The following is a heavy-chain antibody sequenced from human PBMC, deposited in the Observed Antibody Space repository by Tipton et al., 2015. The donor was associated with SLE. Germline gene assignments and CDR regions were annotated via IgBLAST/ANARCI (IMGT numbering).Heavy chain of an antibody. J-gene: IGHJ4*02. D-gene: IGHD6-13*01. V-gene: IGHV3-23*01. CDR3: ARDLDRGSSWYRFDY. CDR2: ISGSGSST. Sequence: SLRLSCAASGFTFSSYAMSWVRQAPGKGLEWVSAISGSGSSTYYADSVKGRFTISRDNAKNSLYLQMNSLRAEDTAVYYCARDLDRGSSWYRFDYWGQGTLVTVSS. CDR1: GFTFSSYA.